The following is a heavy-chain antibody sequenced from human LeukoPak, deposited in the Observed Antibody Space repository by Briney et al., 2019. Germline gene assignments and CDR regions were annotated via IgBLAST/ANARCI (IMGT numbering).Heavy chain of an antibody. Sequence: GSLRLSCAASGFTLNSYCIGLVRQAPGKGAEWVSGIGGSGDSTYYADSVKGRFTISRDNSKNTLYLQMNTLRAEDTAVYYCARGWSSSAMDVWGKGTTVTVSS. V-gene: IGHV3-23*01. CDR3: ARGWSSSAMDV. CDR1: GFTLNSYC. CDR2: IGGSGDST. J-gene: IGHJ6*03. D-gene: IGHD6-6*01.